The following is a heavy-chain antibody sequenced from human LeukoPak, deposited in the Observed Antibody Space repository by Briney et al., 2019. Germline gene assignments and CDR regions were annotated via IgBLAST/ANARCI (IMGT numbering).Heavy chain of an antibody. Sequence: ASVKVSCKASGYTFTSYAMQWVRQAPGQRLEWMGWINAGNGNTKYSQKFQGRVTITADESTSTAYMELSSLRSEDTAVYYCARTLTTQLPTGWFDPWGQGTLVTVSS. CDR1: GYTFTSYA. CDR2: INAGNGNT. D-gene: IGHD2-2*01. CDR3: ARTLTTQLPTGWFDP. J-gene: IGHJ5*02. V-gene: IGHV1-3*01.